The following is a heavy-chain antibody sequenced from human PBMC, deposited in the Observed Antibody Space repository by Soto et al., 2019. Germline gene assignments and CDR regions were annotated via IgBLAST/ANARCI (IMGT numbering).Heavy chain of an antibody. J-gene: IGHJ4*02. CDR3: ARFSGSYTRGLDY. V-gene: IGHV3-72*01. Sequence: EVQLVESGGGLVQPGGSLRLSCAASGFTFSDHYMDWVRQAPGKGLEWVGGSRNKANSYSTEYAASLTGRFTISRDESKNSLYLQMHSLKTEGTAVYYCARFSGSYTRGLDYWGQGTLFTVAS. D-gene: IGHD1-26*01. CDR1: GFTFSDHY. CDR2: SRNKANSYST.